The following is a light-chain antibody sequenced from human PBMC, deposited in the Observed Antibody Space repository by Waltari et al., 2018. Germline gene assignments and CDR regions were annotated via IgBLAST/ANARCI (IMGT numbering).Light chain of an antibody. CDR3: QKYGTLPAT. J-gene: IGKJ1*01. CDR2: DAS. V-gene: IGKV3-20*01. Sequence: EIVLTQSPGTLSLSPGERATLSCRASQSVRRTLACYQQKPGQAPRLLIYDASSRAAGIPDRFSGSGSGTDFSLTISRLEPEDFGVYYCQKYGTLPATFGQGTKVEI. CDR1: QSVRRT.